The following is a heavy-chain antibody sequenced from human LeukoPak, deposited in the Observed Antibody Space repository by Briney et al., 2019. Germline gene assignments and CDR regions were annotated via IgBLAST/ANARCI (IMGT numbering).Heavy chain of an antibody. CDR3: ARDPCNSTSCHRRYGLDQ. V-gene: IGHV4-4*07. CDR2: IYTSGST. CDR1: GGSISSYY. J-gene: IGHJ4*02. Sequence: SETLSFTCTVSGGSISSYYWSWIRQAAGKGLEWIGRIYTSGSTNYNPSLKSRATMSVDTSKNQFSLKLSSVTAADTAVYFCARDPCNSTSCHRRYGLDQWGQGTLVTVSS. D-gene: IGHD2-2*01.